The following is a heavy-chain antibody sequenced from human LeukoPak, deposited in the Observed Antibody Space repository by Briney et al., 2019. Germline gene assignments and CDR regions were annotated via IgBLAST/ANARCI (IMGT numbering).Heavy chain of an antibody. D-gene: IGHD3-22*01. CDR2: IYSGGST. J-gene: IGHJ4*02. CDR3: AGGDYYDSSGYQSCFDY. CDR1: GFTVSSNY. Sequence: GGSLRLSCAASGFTVSSNYMSWVRQAPGKGLEWVSVIYSGGSTYSADSVKGRFTISRDNSKNTLYLQMNSLRAEDTAVYYCAGGDYYDSSGYQSCFDYWGQGTLVTVSS. V-gene: IGHV3-66*01.